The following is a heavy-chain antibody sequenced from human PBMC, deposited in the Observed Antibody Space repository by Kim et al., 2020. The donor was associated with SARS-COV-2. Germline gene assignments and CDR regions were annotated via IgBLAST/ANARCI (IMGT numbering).Heavy chain of an antibody. CDR3: ARDRSLSHYGSGNNYGMDV. CDR2: IKQDGSEK. V-gene: IGHV3-7*01. CDR1: GFTFSSYW. Sequence: GGSLRLSCAASGFTFSSYWMSWVRQAPGKGLEWVANIKQDGSEKYYVDSVKGRFTISRDNAKNSLYLQMNSLRAEDTAVYYCARDRSLSHYGSGNNYGMDVWGQGTTVTVSS. J-gene: IGHJ6*02. D-gene: IGHD3-10*01.